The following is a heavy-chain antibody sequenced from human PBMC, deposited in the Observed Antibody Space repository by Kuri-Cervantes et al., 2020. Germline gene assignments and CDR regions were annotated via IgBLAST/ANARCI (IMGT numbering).Heavy chain of an antibody. CDR1: GGSISSSNW. CDR2: IWYDGSIR. J-gene: IGHJ6*03. V-gene: IGHV3-30*13. CDR3: ARDGGYDFYYMDV. Sequence: GESLKISCAVSGGSISSSNWWSWVRQPPGKGLEWVAVIWYDGSIRYYIDSVKGRFTISRDNSKNRLYLQMNSLRAEDTAVYYCARDGGYDFYYMDVWGKGTMVTVSS.